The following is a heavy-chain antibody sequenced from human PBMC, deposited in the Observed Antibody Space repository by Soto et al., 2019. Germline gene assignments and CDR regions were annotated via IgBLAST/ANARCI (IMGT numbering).Heavy chain of an antibody. CDR3: AIYYYDSSGYYKALGY. CDR1: GGTFSSYT. D-gene: IGHD3-22*01. J-gene: IGHJ4*02. Sequence: QVQLVQSGAEVKKPGSSVKVSCKASGGTFSSYTISWVRQAPGQGLEWMGRIIPILGIANYAQKFQGRVTITADKSTRTAYMELSSLRSEDTAVYYCAIYYYDSSGYYKALGYWGQGTLVTVSS. CDR2: IIPILGIA. V-gene: IGHV1-69*02.